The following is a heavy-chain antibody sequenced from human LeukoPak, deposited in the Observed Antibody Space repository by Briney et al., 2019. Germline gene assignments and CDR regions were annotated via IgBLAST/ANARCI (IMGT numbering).Heavy chain of an antibody. CDR1: GYTLTGYY. CDR2: INPNSGGT. Sequence: GASVKVSCKASGYTLTGYYMHWVRQAPGQGLEWMGWINPNSGGTNYAQKFQGRVTMTRDTAISTAYMEPSRLTSDDTAVYYGARVPIVAAAGTFLDWFDTSGQGTPVTVSS. V-gene: IGHV1-2*02. CDR3: ARVPIVAAAGTFLDWFDT. J-gene: IGHJ5*02. D-gene: IGHD6-13*01.